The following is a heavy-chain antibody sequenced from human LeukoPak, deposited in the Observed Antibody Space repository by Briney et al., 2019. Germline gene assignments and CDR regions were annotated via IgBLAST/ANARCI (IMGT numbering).Heavy chain of an antibody. Sequence: ASVKVSCKASGYTFTSYGISWVRQAPGQGLEWMGWINPNSGGTNYAQKFQGRVTMTRDTSISTAYMELSRLRSDDTAVYYCARGYYDSSGYPDYWGQGTLVTVSS. V-gene: IGHV1-2*02. CDR3: ARGYYDSSGYPDY. J-gene: IGHJ4*02. D-gene: IGHD3-22*01. CDR1: GYTFTSYG. CDR2: INPNSGGT.